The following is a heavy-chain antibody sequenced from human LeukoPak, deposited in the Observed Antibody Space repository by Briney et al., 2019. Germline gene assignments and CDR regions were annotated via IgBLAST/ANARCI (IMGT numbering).Heavy chain of an antibody. J-gene: IGHJ4*02. D-gene: IGHD5-24*01. CDR3: AKEGRSLQTY. CDR2: INQNGGVK. CDR1: GFIFGDYW. V-gene: IGHV3-7*03. Sequence: AGGSLRLSCVASGFIFGDYWMRWVRQAPGRGLEWVATINQNGGVKYYVDSVKGRFTISRDNAKDSLYLQMNSLRVEDTAVYYCAKEGRSLQTYWGQGTLVTVSS.